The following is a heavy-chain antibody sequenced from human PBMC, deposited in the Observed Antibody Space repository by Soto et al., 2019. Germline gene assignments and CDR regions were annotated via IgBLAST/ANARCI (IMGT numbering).Heavy chain of an antibody. V-gene: IGHV3-9*01. CDR3: AKDSYYGSGSYYNEYAFDI. D-gene: IGHD3-10*01. J-gene: IGHJ3*02. Sequence: DVQLVESGGGLVQPGRSLRLSCAASGFTFDDYAMHWVRQAPGKGLEWVSGISWNSGSIGYADSVKGRFTISRDNAKNSLYLQMNSLRAEDTALYYCAKDSYYGSGSYYNEYAFDIWGQGTMVTVSS. CDR2: ISWNSGSI. CDR1: GFTFDDYA.